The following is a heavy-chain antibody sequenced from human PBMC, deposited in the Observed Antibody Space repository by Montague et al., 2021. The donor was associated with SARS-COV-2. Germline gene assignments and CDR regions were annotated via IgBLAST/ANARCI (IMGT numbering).Heavy chain of an antibody. CDR2: IFYNGST. Sequence: ETLSLTCTVSFGSISTYYWSWIRQPPGKGLEWIGFIFYNGSTKYNPSLKRRVSISLDTSKNQFSLKLSSVTAADTAVYYCARQDAWAYCGDECYRGWFDSWGQGTLVTVSS. CDR3: ARQDAWAYCGDECYRGWFDS. CDR1: FGSISTYY. J-gene: IGHJ5*01. D-gene: IGHD2-21*01. V-gene: IGHV4-59*01.